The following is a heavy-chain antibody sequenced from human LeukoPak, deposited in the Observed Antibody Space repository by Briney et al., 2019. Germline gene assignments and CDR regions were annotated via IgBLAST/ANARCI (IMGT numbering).Heavy chain of an antibody. CDR1: GFTFSSYG. V-gene: IGHV3-30*18. J-gene: IGHJ6*02. CDR3: AKDYVIVVVPAALGGYGMDV. CDR2: ISYDGSNE. D-gene: IGHD2-2*01. Sequence: GGSLRLSCAASGFTFSSYGMHWVRQAPGKGLEWVAVISYDGSNEYYADSVKVRFTISRDNSKNTLYLQMNSLRAEDTAVHYCAKDYVIVVVPAALGGYGMDVWGQGTTVTVSS.